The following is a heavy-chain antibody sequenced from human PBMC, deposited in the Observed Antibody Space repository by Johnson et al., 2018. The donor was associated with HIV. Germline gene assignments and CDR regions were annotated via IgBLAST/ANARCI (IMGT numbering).Heavy chain of an antibody. CDR3: AREGWETTMIQGAFDI. V-gene: IGHV3-25*05. J-gene: IGHJ3*02. Sequence: VQLVESGGGPVQSGGSLRLSCAASGFTFSSYYMNCVRQAPGNGLELVGQVNPNGGSTYLIDSGKDRFNISRDNAKNTLHLQMNSLRVEDTAIYYCAREGWETTMIQGAFDIWGQGTMVTVS. CDR2: VNPNGGST. CDR1: GFTFSSYY. D-gene: IGHD3-10*01.